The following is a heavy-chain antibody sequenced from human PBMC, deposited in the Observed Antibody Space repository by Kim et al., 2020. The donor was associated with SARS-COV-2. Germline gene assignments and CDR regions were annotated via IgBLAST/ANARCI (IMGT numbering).Heavy chain of an antibody. V-gene: IGHV4-59*13. CDR1: GGSISSYY. Sequence: SQTLSLTCTVSGGSISSYYWSWIRQPPGKGLEWIGYIYYSGSTNYNPSLKSRVTISVDTSKNQFSLKLSSVTAADTAVYYCASEGIFRRLGFDPCGQG. J-gene: IGHJ5*02. D-gene: IGHD3-3*01. CDR2: IYYSGST. CDR3: ASEGIFRRLGFDP.